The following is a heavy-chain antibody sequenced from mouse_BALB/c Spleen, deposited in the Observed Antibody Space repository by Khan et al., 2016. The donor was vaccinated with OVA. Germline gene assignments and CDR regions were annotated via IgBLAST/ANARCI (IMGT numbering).Heavy chain of an antibody. J-gene: IGHJ3*01. V-gene: IGHV3-2*02. CDR3: ARKDYYDYDPFPY. CDR2: INYSGNT. D-gene: IGHD2-4*01. CDR1: GYSITSEYA. Sequence: VQLQQSGPGLVKPSQSLSLTCTVTGYSITSEYAWNWIRQFPGNKLEWMGYINYSGNTRFNPSLKSRASITRDTSKNQFFLQLNSVTTEYTATYYCARKDYYDYDPFPYWGQGTLVTVSA.